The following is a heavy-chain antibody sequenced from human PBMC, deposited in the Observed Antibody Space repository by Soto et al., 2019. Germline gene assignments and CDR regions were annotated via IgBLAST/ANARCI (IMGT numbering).Heavy chain of an antibody. D-gene: IGHD3-10*02. CDR2: IYNTGRT. Sequence: QVQLRESGPGLVEPSETLSLTCTVSGASISNDYWSWIRQPPGKGLEWIGNIYNTGRTNYNPSLTRRVSFLVDTSKNQFSLKMSSVTAADTAVYYCARTGLTMSNDAFDIWGQGTTVIVSS. CDR3: ARTGLTMSNDAFDI. J-gene: IGHJ3*02. V-gene: IGHV4-59*01. CDR1: GASISNDY.